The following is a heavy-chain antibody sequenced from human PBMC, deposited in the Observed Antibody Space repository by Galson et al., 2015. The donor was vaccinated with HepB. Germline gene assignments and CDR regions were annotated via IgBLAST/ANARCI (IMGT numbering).Heavy chain of an antibody. D-gene: IGHD6-19*01. J-gene: IGHJ4*02. CDR1: AFTFSNFG. V-gene: IGHV3-7*03. Sequence: SLRLSCAASAFTFSNFGMHWVRQAPGKGLGWVASIKQDGSEKYYVDSVKGRFTISRDNAKNSLYLQMNSLRAEDTAVYYCARHYFSAWPDTPLDYWGQGTLVTVSS. CDR3: ARHYFSAWPDTPLDY. CDR2: IKQDGSEK.